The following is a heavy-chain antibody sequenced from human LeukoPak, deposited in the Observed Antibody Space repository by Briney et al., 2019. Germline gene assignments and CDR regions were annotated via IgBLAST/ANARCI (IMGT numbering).Heavy chain of an antibody. CDR3: ARDHGGGGSYSSSWPDAFDI. D-gene: IGHD6-13*01. CDR1: GFTFSSYS. V-gene: IGHV3-48*04. Sequence: PGGSLRLSCAASGFTFSSYSMNWVRQAPGKGLEWVSYISSSSTIYYADSVKGRFTISRDNAKNSLYLQMNSLRAEDTAVYYCARDHGGGGSYSSSWPDAFDIWGQGTMVTVSS. J-gene: IGHJ3*02. CDR2: ISSSSTI.